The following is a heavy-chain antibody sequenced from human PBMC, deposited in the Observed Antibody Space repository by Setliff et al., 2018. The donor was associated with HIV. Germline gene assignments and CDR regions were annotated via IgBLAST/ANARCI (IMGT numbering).Heavy chain of an antibody. CDR3: ARHAVPHYYDSSGPS. V-gene: IGHV1-69*13. CDR2: LIPIFGTA. J-gene: IGHJ5*02. D-gene: IGHD3-22*01. CDR1: GYTFTNYA. Sequence: SVKVSCKPSGYTFTNYAISWVRQAPGQGLEWMGGLIPIFGTANYAQKFQGRVTITADESTSTAYMELSSLRSEDTAVYYCARHAVPHYYDSSGPSWGPGTLVTVSS.